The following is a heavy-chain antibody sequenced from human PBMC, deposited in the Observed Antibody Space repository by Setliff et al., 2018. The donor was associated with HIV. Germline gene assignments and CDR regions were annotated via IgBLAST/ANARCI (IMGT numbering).Heavy chain of an antibody. J-gene: IGHJ4*02. V-gene: IGHV3-23*01. D-gene: IGHD6-19*01. CDR3: AKLAPSYSSGKDDF. CDR1: GFTFINYA. CDR2: IVGGASST. Sequence: GGSLRLSCVASGFTFINYAVSWVRQAPGKGLEWVSAIVGGASSTVYADSVKGRFTISRDNSKNTLYLQMNSLRPEDTAIYYCAKLAPSYSSGKDDFWGQGTLVTVS.